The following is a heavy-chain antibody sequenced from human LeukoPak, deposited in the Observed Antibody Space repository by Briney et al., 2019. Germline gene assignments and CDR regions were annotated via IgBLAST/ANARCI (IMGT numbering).Heavy chain of an antibody. J-gene: IGHJ2*01. V-gene: IGHV3-11*04. Sequence: PGGPLSLSCAACGFSFSDYYMGGIRQAPGKGVEWISYMSDSGNSKHYADSVTGRFTTSRNNPRNTLYLQMNSMRVDDTAVYYCARDPSIGNADWYFALWGRGTLVTVSS. D-gene: IGHD1-1*01. CDR1: GFSFSDYY. CDR3: ARDPSIGNADWYFAL. CDR2: MSDSGNSK.